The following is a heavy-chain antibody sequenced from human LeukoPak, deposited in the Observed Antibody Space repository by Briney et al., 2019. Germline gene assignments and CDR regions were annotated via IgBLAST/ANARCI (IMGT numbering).Heavy chain of an antibody. CDR3: ARAQLWLRSDAFDI. V-gene: IGHV5-51*01. J-gene: IGHJ3*02. D-gene: IGHD5-18*01. CDR1: GXSFTSYC. Sequence: GESLRISFKGSGXSFTSYCIGWVRQMPGKGLEWMGIIYPGDSDTRYSPSFQGQVTISADKSISTAYLQWSSLKASDTAMYYCARAQLWLRSDAFDIWGQGTMVTVSS. CDR2: IYPGDSDT.